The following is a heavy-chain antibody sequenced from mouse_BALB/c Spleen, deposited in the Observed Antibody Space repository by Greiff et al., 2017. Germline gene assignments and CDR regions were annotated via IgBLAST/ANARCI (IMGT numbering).Heavy chain of an antibody. CDR2: ISSGSSTI. V-gene: IGHV5-17*02. Sequence: EVQRVESGGGLVQPGGSRKLSCAASGFTFSSFGMHWVRQAPEKGLEWVAYISSGSSTIYYADTVKGRFTISRDNPKNTLFLQMTSLRSEDTAMYYCARAYHGRPFAYWGQGTLVTVSA. CDR1: GFTFSSFG. CDR3: ARAYHGRPFAY. D-gene: IGHD2-1*01. J-gene: IGHJ3*01.